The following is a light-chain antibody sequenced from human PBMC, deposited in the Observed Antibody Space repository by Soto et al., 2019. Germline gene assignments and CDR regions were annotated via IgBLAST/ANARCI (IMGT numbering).Light chain of an antibody. V-gene: IGKV2-30*01. J-gene: IGKJ2*01. CDR1: QSLAYIDGNTY. CDR3: MQGTHWPPYT. Sequence: DVVMTQSPLSLPVTLGQPASISCRSSQSLAYIDGNTYLNWFQQRPGQSPRRLIYRVSNRDSGVPDRFSGSGSGTDFTLEISRVEAGDVGVYYCMQGTHWPPYTFGQGTKLEIK. CDR2: RVS.